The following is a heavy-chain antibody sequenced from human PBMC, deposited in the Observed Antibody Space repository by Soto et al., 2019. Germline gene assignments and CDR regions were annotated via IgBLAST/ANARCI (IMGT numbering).Heavy chain of an antibody. CDR1: GYSFTNYW. Sequence: GESLKISCKGSGYSFTNYWIAWVRQMPGKGLEWMGIIYPGDSDVRYNPSFQGQVTISADKSITTAYLQWSSLKASDTAIYYCARRTNAVGGTDYYYGLDVWGQGTTVTVSS. J-gene: IGHJ6*02. CDR3: ARRTNAVGGTDYYYGLDV. CDR2: IYPGDSDV. D-gene: IGHD6-19*01. V-gene: IGHV5-51*01.